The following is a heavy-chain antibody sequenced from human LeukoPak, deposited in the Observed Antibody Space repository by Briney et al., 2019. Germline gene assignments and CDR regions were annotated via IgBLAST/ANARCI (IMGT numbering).Heavy chain of an antibody. J-gene: IGHJ6*03. Sequence: PSETLSLTCTVSGGSISSGSYYWSWIRQPAGKGLEWIGRSYTSGSTNYNPSLKSRVTISVDTYKNQFSLKLSSVTAADTAVYYCARVAKQQLVPYYYYYYYMDVWGKGTTVTVSS. CDR1: GGSISSGSYY. V-gene: IGHV4-61*02. CDR3: ARVAKQQLVPYYYYYYYMDV. CDR2: SYTSGST. D-gene: IGHD6-13*01.